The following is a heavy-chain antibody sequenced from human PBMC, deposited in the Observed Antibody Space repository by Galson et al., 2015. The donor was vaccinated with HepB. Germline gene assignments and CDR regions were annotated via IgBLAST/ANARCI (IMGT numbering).Heavy chain of an antibody. CDR1: GFTFSSYG. CDR3: ARDWESCSSTSCYGGAYGMDV. V-gene: IGHV3-33*01. J-gene: IGHJ6*02. CDR2: IWYDGSNE. D-gene: IGHD2-2*01. Sequence: SLRLSCAASGFTFSSYGMHWVRQAPGKGLEWVAVIWYDGSNEYYADSVKGRFTISRDNSKNTLYLQMNSLRAEDTAVYYCARDWESCSSTSCYGGAYGMDVWGQGTTVTVSS.